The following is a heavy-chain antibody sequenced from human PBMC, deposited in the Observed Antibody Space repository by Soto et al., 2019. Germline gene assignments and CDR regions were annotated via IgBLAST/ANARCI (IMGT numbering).Heavy chain of an antibody. Sequence: SVKVSCKASGFTFTSSAVQWVRQARGQRLEWIGWIVVGSGNTNYAQKFQERVTITRDMSTSTAYMELSSLRSEDTAVYYCAAGYYYDSSGYYPNYYYGMDVWGQGTTVTVSS. V-gene: IGHV1-58*01. CDR3: AAGYYYDSSGYYPNYYYGMDV. CDR2: IVVGSGNT. CDR1: GFTFTSSA. J-gene: IGHJ6*02. D-gene: IGHD3-22*01.